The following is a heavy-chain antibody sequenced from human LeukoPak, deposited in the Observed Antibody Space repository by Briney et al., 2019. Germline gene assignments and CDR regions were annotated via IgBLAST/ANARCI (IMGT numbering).Heavy chain of an antibody. Sequence: ASVKVSCKASGYTFTSYGISWVRQAPGQGLEWMGWISAYNGNTNYAQKFQGRVTMTRNTSISTAYMELSSLRSEDTAVYYCARVRPRLVPKHSLDCWGQGTLVTVSS. J-gene: IGHJ4*02. D-gene: IGHD2-2*01. CDR2: ISAYNGNT. CDR1: GYTFTSYG. V-gene: IGHV1-18*01. CDR3: ARVRPRLVPKHSLDC.